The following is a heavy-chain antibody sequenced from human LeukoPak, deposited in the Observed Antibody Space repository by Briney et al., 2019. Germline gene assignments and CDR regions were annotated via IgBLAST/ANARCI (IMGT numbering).Heavy chain of an antibody. D-gene: IGHD6-19*01. Sequence: GGSLRLSCAASGFTFSSYSMNWVRQAPGKELEWVSYISYSSSTIYYADSVKGRFTISRDNAKNSLYLQMNSLRDEDTAVYYCARDERAGSGWYFVYWGQGTLVTVSS. V-gene: IGHV3-48*02. J-gene: IGHJ4*02. CDR1: GFTFSSYS. CDR2: ISYSSSTI. CDR3: ARDERAGSGWYFVY.